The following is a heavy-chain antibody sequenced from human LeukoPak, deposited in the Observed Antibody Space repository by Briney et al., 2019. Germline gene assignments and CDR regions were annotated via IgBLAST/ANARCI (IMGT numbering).Heavy chain of an antibody. CDR3: ATYYGGNSGAFDL. J-gene: IGHJ3*01. CDR2: ISSSSSYI. V-gene: IGHV3-21*01. Sequence: PGGSLRLSCAASGFTFSSYSMNWVRQAPGKGLEWVSSISSSSSYIYYADSVKGRFTISRDNAKNSLYLQMNSLRAEDTAVYYCATYYGGNSGAFDLWGQGTTVTVSS. D-gene: IGHD4-23*01. CDR1: GFTFSSYS.